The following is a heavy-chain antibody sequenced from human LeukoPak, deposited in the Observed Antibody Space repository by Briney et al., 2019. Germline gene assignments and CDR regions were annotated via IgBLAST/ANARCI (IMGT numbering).Heavy chain of an antibody. CDR1: GGTFSSYA. J-gene: IGHJ6*03. V-gene: IGHV1-69*05. CDR2: IIPIFGTA. CDR3: ARVKEVPAAPGYYYYYMDV. Sequence: SVKVSCKASGGTFSSYAISWVRQAPGQGLEWMGGIIPIFGTANYAQKFQGRVTITTDESTSTAYMELSSLRSEDTAVYYCARVKEVPAAPGYYYYYMDVWGKGTTVTVSS. D-gene: IGHD2-2*01.